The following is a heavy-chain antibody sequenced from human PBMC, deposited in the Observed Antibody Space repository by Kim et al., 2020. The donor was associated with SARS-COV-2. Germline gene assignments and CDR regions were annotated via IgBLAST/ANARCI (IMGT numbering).Heavy chain of an antibody. V-gene: IGHV4-34*01. CDR3: ARGRSITIFGVVILRPNWFDP. Sequence: SETLSLTCAVYGGSFSGYYWSWIRQPPGKGLEWIGEINHSGSTNYNPSLKSRVTISVDTSKNQFSLKLSSVTAADTAVYYCARGRSITIFGVVILRPNWFDPGGQGTLVTVSS. J-gene: IGHJ5*02. D-gene: IGHD3-3*01. CDR1: GGSFSGYY. CDR2: INHSGST.